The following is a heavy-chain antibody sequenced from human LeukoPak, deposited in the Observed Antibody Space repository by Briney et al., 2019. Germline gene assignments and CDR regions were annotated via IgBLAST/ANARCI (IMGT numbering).Heavy chain of an antibody. CDR3: ARDGRPFDI. CDR2: ISSGSATI. V-gene: IGHV3-48*02. Sequence: PGGSLILSCAASGFTFSSYSMNWVRQAPGKGLEWVSSISSGSATIYYADSVKGRFAISRDNAKKSLYLQMNSLRDEDTAVYYCARDGRPFDIWGQGTMVTVSS. CDR1: GFTFSSYS. J-gene: IGHJ3*02.